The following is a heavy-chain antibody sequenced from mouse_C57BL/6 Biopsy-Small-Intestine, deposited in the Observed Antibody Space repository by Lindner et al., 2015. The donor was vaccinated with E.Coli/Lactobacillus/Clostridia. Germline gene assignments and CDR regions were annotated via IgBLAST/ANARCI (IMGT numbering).Heavy chain of an antibody. V-gene: IGHV5-17*01. CDR3: ARPHYYSMDY. CDR1: GFSFSDYG. CDR2: INGGSSTI. Sequence: VQLQESGGGLVKPGGSLKLSCAASGFSFSDYGMHWVRQTPEKGLEWIAYINGGSSTIYYADIVKGRFTISRDNAKNTLFLQKTSLRSEDTAMYYCARPHYYSMDYWGQGTSVTVSS. J-gene: IGHJ4*01.